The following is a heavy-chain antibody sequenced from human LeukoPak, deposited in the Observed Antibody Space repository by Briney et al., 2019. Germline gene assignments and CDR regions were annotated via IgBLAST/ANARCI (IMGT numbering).Heavy chain of an antibody. V-gene: IGHV3-74*01. Sequence: PGGSLRLSCAASGFTFSTYWIHWVRQAPGKGLVWVSRINSDGSSTTYADSVKGRFTISRDNAKNTLYLQMNSLRVEDTAVYYCARVRYGSGSYSRYHYYMDVWGKGTTVTVSS. CDR1: GFTFSTYW. D-gene: IGHD3-10*01. CDR3: ARVRYGSGSYSRYHYYMDV. J-gene: IGHJ6*03. CDR2: INSDGSST.